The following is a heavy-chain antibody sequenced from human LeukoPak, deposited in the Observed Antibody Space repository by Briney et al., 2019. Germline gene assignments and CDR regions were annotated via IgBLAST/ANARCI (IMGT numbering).Heavy chain of an antibody. CDR2: ISSNGGST. V-gene: IGHV3-64*01. D-gene: IGHD3-22*01. CDR3: ARDHIKSGLINDSSGYCR. CDR1: GFTFSSYA. J-gene: IGHJ4*02. Sequence: GGSLRLSCAASGFTFSSYAMHWVRQAPGKRLEYVSAISSNGGSTYYANSVKGRFTISRDNSKNTLYLQMGSLRAEDMAVYYCARDHIKSGLINDSSGYCRGGQGTLVTVSS.